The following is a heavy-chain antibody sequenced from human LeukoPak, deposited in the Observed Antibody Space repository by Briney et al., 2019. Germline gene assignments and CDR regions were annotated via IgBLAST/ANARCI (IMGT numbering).Heavy chain of an antibody. J-gene: IGHJ6*02. CDR1: GGSFSGYY. V-gene: IGHV4-34*01. D-gene: IGHD4-11*01. Sequence: TSETLSLTCAVYGGSFSGYYWSWIRQPPGKGLEWIGEINHSGSINYNPSLKSRVTISVDTSKNQFSLKLSSVTAADTAVYYCARGSGGKGAEYSNHYYYGMDVWGQGTTVTVSS. CDR2: INHSGSI. CDR3: ARGSGGKGAEYSNHYYYGMDV.